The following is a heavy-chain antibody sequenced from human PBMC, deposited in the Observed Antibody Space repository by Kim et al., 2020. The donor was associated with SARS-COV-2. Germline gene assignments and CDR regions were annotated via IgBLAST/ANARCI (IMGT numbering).Heavy chain of an antibody. Sequence: YAEKFQGRVTMTRDTSISTAYRELSRLRSDDTAVYYCARDPEYSSSFFDYWGQGTLVTVSS. D-gene: IGHD6-6*01. J-gene: IGHJ4*02. V-gene: IGHV1-2*02. CDR3: ARDPEYSSSFFDY.